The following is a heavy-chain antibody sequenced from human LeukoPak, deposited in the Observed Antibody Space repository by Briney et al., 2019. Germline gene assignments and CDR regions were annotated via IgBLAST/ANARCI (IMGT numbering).Heavy chain of an antibody. V-gene: IGHV1-18*04. CDR1: GYTFTSYG. CDR2: ISAYNGNT. Sequence: ASVKVSCKASGYTFTSYGISWVRQAPGQGLELMGWISAYNGNTNYAQKLQGRVTMTTDTSTSTAYMELGSLRSDDTAVYYCARAYYDILTGYYRSPDAAFDIWGQGTMVTVSS. J-gene: IGHJ3*02. CDR3: ARAYYDILTGYYRSPDAAFDI. D-gene: IGHD3-9*01.